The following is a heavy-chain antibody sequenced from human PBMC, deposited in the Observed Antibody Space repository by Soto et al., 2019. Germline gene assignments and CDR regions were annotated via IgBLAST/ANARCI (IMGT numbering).Heavy chain of an antibody. D-gene: IGHD3-22*01. V-gene: IGHV1-69*12. CDR3: ARTYHYESGGKPYFYYGMDV. J-gene: IGHJ6*02. CDR2: IIPMLDSA. CDR1: GDTFDNFA. Sequence: QVQLVQSGAEVKKPGSSVKVSCKASGDTFDNFAITWVRQAPGQGLEWMGGIIPMLDSATYAEKFQDRVTITADESTSTAYMEVSSLRSEDTAVYYCARTYHYESGGKPYFYYGMDVWGQGTTVTVSS.